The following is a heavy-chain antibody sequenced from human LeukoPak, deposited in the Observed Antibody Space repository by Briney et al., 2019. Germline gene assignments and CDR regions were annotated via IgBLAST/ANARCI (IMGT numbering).Heavy chain of an antibody. J-gene: IGHJ5*02. CDR1: GDSISSYY. D-gene: IGHD3-10*01. Sequence: PSETLSLTCTVSGDSISSYYWSWIRQPPGKGLEWIAYIYYSGSTNYNPSLKSRVTISVDTSKNQFSLNLSSVTAADTAVYYCARGRSGGDWFDPWGQGTLVTVSS. CDR3: ARGRSGGDWFDP. V-gene: IGHV4-59*01. CDR2: IYYSGST.